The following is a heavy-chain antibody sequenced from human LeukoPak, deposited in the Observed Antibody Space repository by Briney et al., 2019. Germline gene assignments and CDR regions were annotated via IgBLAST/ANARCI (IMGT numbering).Heavy chain of an antibody. J-gene: IGHJ4*02. CDR2: ISGTGGST. Sequence: QPGGSLRLTCAASGFTFSTYAMSWVRQAPGKGLEWVSGISGTGGSTYYADSVRGRFTISRDNSKNTLYLQMNSLRAEDTAVYYCAREPHNYYDSSGYYNYFDYWGQGTLVTVSS. CDR3: AREPHNYYDSSGYYNYFDY. D-gene: IGHD3-22*01. V-gene: IGHV3-23*01. CDR1: GFTFSTYA.